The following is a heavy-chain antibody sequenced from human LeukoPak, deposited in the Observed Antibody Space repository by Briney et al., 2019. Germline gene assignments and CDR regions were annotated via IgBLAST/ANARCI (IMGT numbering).Heavy chain of an antibody. J-gene: IGHJ4*02. D-gene: IGHD2-21*01. CDR3: ARDGLHTGHFDY. CDR2: VSDSSDV. CDR1: GFTFSTYT. Sequence: PGGSLRLSCAASGFTFSTYTMNWVRQAPGKGLEGVSTVSDSSDVHYSDSVKGRFTISRDNARNSLYLQMNSLRDEDTAVYYCARDGLHTGHFDYWGQGTLVTVSS. V-gene: IGHV3-48*02.